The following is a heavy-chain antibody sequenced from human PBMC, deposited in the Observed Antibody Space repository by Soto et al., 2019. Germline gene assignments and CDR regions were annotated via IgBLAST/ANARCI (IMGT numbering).Heavy chain of an antibody. CDR2: FDPEDGET. D-gene: IGHD3-10*01. V-gene: IGHV1-24*01. Sequence: ASVKVSCKVSGYTLTELSMHWVRQAPGKGLEWMGGFDPEDGETIYAQKFQGRVTMTEDTSTDTAYMELSSLRSEDTAVYYCATTEKLLWFGELSHWGQGTLVTVSS. CDR1: GYTLTELS. CDR3: ATTEKLLWFGELSH. J-gene: IGHJ4*02.